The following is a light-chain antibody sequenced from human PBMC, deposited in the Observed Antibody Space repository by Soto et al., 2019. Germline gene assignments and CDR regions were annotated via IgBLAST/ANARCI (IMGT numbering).Light chain of an antibody. CDR3: QQTLSFPPT. V-gene: IGKV1-12*01. Sequence: IRLAQSPSSVCTALGARVRIALRASQAIDSWLAWYQQKPGEAPKLLIFTGSLLHSGVPPRFSGSGSGTDFTLTISSLQPEDFATYYCQQTLSFPPTFGQGTKVDSK. CDR1: QAIDSW. CDR2: TGS. J-gene: IGKJ1*01.